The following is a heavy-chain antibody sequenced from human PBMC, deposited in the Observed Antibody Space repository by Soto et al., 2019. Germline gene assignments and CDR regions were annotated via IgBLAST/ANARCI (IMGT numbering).Heavy chain of an antibody. CDR1: GDSVSSNSAA. V-gene: IGHV6-1*01. CDR2: TYYRSKWYN. CDR3: ARGWLSGYCSRTSGYHSDYYYYYGMDV. Sequence: PSQTLSLTCAISGDSVSSNSAAWNWIRQSPSRGLEWLGRTYYRSKWYNDYAVSVKSRITINPDTSKNQFSLQLNSVTPEDTAVYYCARGWLSGYCSRTSGYHSDYYYYYGMDVWVQGTTVTVSS. D-gene: IGHD2-2*01. J-gene: IGHJ6*02.